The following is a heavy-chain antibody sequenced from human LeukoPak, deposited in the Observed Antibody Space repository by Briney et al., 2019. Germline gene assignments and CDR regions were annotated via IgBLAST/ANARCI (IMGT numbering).Heavy chain of an antibody. J-gene: IGHJ4*02. V-gene: IGHV3-7*01. Sequence: GGSLRLSCAASGFTFSTYWMSWVRQAPGKGLEWVANIKQDGSEIYYVDSVKGRFTVSRDNAKNSLYLQMNSLRVDDTAVYYCARDCAVAVWTFDYWGQGTLVTVS. CDR3: ARDCAVAVWTFDY. D-gene: IGHD6-19*01. CDR1: GFTFSTYW. CDR2: IKQDGSEI.